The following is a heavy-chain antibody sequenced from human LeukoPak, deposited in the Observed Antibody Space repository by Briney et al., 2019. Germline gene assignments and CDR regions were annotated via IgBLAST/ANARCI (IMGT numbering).Heavy chain of an antibody. J-gene: IGHJ6*03. V-gene: IGHV3-7*01. CDR2: IKQDGSEK. D-gene: IGHD3-16*02. CDR3: ARVRSLSTHYMDV. CDR1: GFTFSSYW. Sequence: GGSLRLSCAASGFTFSSYWMSWVRQAPGKGLEWVANIKQDGSEKYYVDSVKGRFTISRDNAKNSLYLQMNSLRAEDTAVYYCARVRSLSTHYMDVWGKGTTVTVSS.